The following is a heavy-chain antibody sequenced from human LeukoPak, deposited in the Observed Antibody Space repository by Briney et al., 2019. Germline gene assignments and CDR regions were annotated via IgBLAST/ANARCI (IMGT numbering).Heavy chain of an antibody. D-gene: IGHD2-15*01. J-gene: IGHJ4*02. Sequence: ASVKVSCKASGYTFTSYDINWVRQATGQGLEWMGWMNPNSGNTGYAQKFQGRVTMTRNTSISTAYMELSSLRSEGTAVYYCARVASCSGGSCSTFDYWGQGTLVTVSS. CDR2: MNPNSGNT. CDR1: GYTFTSYD. V-gene: IGHV1-8*01. CDR3: ARVASCSGGSCSTFDY.